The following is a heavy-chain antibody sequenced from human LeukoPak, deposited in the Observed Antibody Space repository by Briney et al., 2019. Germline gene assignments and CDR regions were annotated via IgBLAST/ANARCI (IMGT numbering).Heavy chain of an antibody. J-gene: IGHJ3*02. CDR1: GGSFSGYY. D-gene: IGHD5-18*01. CDR2: INHSGST. CDR3: ARPRYTIDAFDI. V-gene: IGHV4-34*01. Sequence: PSETLSLTCAVYGGSFSGYYWSWIRQPPGKGLEWIGEINHSGSTNYNPSLKSRVTISVDTSKNQFSLKLSSVTAADTAVYYCARPRYTIDAFDIWGQGTMVTVSS.